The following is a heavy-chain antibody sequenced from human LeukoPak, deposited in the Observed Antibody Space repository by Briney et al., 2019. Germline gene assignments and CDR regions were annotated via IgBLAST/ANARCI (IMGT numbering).Heavy chain of an antibody. CDR2: INHGGSI. Sequence: SETLSLTCAVYGGSFSGQYWGWIRQPPGKGLEWIGEINHGGSISYNASLKSRVTISLDASKNQFSLKLSSVTAADTAVYYCAGGDYHGSESYANYWGQGTLVTVSS. D-gene: IGHD3-10*01. CDR1: GGSFSGQY. CDR3: AGGDYHGSESYANY. J-gene: IGHJ4*02. V-gene: IGHV4-34*01.